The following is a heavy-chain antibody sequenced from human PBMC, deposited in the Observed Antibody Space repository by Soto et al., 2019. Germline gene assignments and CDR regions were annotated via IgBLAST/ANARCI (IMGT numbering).Heavy chain of an antibody. CDR1: GGSISSSNW. J-gene: IGHJ6*02. D-gene: IGHD3-10*01. CDR3: ARSMGSGSYRYYYYYYGMDV. Sequence: SETLSLTCAVSGGSISSSNWWSWVRQPPGKGLEWIGEIYHSGSTNYNPSLKSRVTISVDKSKNQFSLKLSSVTAADTAVYYCARSMGSGSYRYYYYYYGMDVWGQGTTVTVSS. V-gene: IGHV4-4*02. CDR2: IYHSGST.